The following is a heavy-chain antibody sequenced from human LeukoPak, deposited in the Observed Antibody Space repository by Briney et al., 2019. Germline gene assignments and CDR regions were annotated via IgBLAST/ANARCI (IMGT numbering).Heavy chain of an antibody. CDR2: ISCDGSQK. V-gene: IGHV3-30*04. J-gene: IGHJ4*02. Sequence: GGSLRLSCAASGFTFSSYAMHWVRQAPGKGLEWVAVISCDGSQKYHADSVKGRFTISRDNSKNTLSLQMNSLRAEDTAVYYCARGSYGDLNWGQGTLVTVSS. CDR1: GFTFSSYA. CDR3: ARGSYGDLN. D-gene: IGHD4-17*01.